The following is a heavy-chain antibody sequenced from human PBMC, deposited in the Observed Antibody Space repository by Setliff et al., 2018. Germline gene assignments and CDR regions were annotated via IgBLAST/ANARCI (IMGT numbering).Heavy chain of an antibody. CDR2: ISGYYNKT. D-gene: IGHD2-15*01. CDR3: ARDRRNIVVAVVNAAFDI. Sequence: ASVKVSCKASGFVFITYAITWVRQAPGQGLEWMGWISGYYNKTNYAQKFQDRVTMTTDTSTGTAYMELRSLRSDDTAVYYCARDRRNIVVAVVNAAFDIWGQGTMVTVSS. CDR1: GFVFITYA. J-gene: IGHJ3*02. V-gene: IGHV1-18*01.